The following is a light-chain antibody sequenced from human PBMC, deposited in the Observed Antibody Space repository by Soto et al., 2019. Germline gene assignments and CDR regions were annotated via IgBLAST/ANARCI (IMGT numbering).Light chain of an antibody. Sequence: EIVMTQSPATLSVSPGERATLSCRASQSVGSNLAWSQLKPGQAPRLLIYGASTRATGIPARFSGSGSGTDFTLTISSLQSVVFAIYFCQHYNNWPPDRTFGQGTKVEIK. V-gene: IGKV3-15*01. CDR3: QHYNNWPPDRT. CDR2: GAS. CDR1: QSVGSN. J-gene: IGKJ1*01.